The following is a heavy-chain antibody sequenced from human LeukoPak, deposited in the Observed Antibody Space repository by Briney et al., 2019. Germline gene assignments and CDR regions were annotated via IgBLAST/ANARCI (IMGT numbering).Heavy chain of an antibody. D-gene: IGHD3-3*01. V-gene: IGHV5-51*01. Sequence: GESLKISCKGSGYDFTTYWIAWVRQMPGKGLEWMGIIYPGDSDTRYSPSFQGQVTISADKSISTAYLQWSSLKASDTAMYYCARYDDYYYYMDVWGKGTTVTISS. J-gene: IGHJ6*03. CDR2: IYPGDSDT. CDR3: ARYDDYYYYMDV. CDR1: GYDFTTYW.